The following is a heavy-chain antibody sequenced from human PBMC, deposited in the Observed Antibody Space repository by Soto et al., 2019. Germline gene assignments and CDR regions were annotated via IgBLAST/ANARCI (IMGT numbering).Heavy chain of an antibody. CDR1: GFIFNTYG. J-gene: IGHJ4*02. CDR3: AKGGDFDS. Sequence: QVQLVESGGGVVQPGGSLRLSCEASGFIFNTYGIQWVRQAPGKGLEWVAIITSDENIKYYADSVKGRFTVSRDNSKNTLYLQMNSLRPEDTALYYSAKGGDFDSWGQGTLVTVSS. V-gene: IGHV3-30*18. CDR2: ITSDENIK. D-gene: IGHD1-26*01.